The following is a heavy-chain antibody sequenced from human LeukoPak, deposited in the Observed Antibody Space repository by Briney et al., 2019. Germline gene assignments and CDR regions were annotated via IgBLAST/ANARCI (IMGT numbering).Heavy chain of an antibody. Sequence: SETLSLTCAVYGGSFSGYYWSWIRQPPGKGLEWIGEINHSVSTNYNPSLKSRVTISVDTSKNQFSLKLSSVTAADTAVYYCARSSGYSYGRHFDYWGQGTLVTVSS. CDR3: ARSSGYSYGRHFDY. CDR1: GGSFSGYY. CDR2: INHSVST. J-gene: IGHJ4*02. V-gene: IGHV4-34*01. D-gene: IGHD5-18*01.